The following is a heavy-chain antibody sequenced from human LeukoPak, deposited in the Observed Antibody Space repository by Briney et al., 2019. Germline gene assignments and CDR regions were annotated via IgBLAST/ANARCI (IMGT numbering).Heavy chain of an antibody. CDR3: ARGGLLSSSSGEFDY. V-gene: IGHV1-46*01. Sequence: ASVKVSCKAFGYTFTSNYMHWVRQAPGQGPEWMGVISPSGGSTTYAQKFQGRVTLTRDMSTSTVYMELSSLRSEDTAVYYCARGGLLSSSSGEFDYWGQGTLVTVSS. CDR1: GYTFTSNY. D-gene: IGHD6-6*01. J-gene: IGHJ4*02. CDR2: ISPSGGST.